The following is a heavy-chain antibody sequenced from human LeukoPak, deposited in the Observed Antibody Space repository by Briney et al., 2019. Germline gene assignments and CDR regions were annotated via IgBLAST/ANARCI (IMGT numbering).Heavy chain of an antibody. J-gene: IGHJ4*02. CDR3: ARGAAGTFDY. V-gene: IGHV4-59*08. D-gene: IGHD6-13*01. CDR2: MYNSGST. CDR1: GGSISGSY. Sequence: RTSETLSLTCTVSGGSISGSYWSWIRQPPGKGLEWIAYMYNSGSTNYNPSLKSRVTISIDTSKNQFSLKLSSVTAADTAVYYCARGAAGTFDYWGQGTLVTVSS.